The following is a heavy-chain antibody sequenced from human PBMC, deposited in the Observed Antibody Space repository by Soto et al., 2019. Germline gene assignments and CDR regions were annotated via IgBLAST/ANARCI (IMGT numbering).Heavy chain of an antibody. J-gene: IGHJ4*02. V-gene: IGHV4-39*01. Sequence: QLQLQESGPGLVKPSETLSLTCTVSGGSISSSSYYWGWIRQPPGKGLEWIGSIYYSGSTYYNPSLKSRVTISVDTSKNQFSLKLSSVTAADTAVYYCARRQRLGANWGYWGQGTLVTVSS. D-gene: IGHD1-26*01. CDR3: ARRQRLGANWGY. CDR1: GGSISSSSYY. CDR2: IYYSGST.